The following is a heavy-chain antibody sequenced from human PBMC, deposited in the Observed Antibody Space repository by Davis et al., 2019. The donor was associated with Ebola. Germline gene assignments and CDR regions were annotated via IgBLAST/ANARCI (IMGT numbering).Heavy chain of an antibody. Sequence: AASVKVSCKASGYTFTNYYMHWVRQAPGQGLEWMGWISAYNGKTSYAQKFQGGVTMTRDTSTSTVYMELSSLRSEDTAVYYCARETGDGGGMDVWGKGTAVTVSS. CDR3: ARETGDGGGMDV. J-gene: IGHJ6*04. CDR2: ISAYNGKT. CDR1: GYTFTNYY. V-gene: IGHV1-46*01. D-gene: IGHD7-27*01.